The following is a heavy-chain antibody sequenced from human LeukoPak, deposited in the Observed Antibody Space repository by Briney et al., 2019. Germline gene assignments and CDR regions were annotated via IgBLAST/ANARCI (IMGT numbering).Heavy chain of an antibody. CDR1: GYSFTSYW. CDR3: ARLPYYYGSGRIYFQH. D-gene: IGHD3-10*01. V-gene: IGHV5-51*01. J-gene: IGHJ1*01. Sequence: GESLKISCKGSGYSFTSYWIGWVRQMPGKGLEWMGIIYPGDSDTRYSPFFQGQVTISADKSISTAYLQWSSLKASDTAMYYCARLPYYYGSGRIYFQHWGQGTLVTVSS. CDR2: IYPGDSDT.